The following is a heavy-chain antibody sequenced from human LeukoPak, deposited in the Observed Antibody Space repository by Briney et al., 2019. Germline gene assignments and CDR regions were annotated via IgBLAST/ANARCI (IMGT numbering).Heavy chain of an antibody. D-gene: IGHD6-19*01. CDR2: IKQDGTEK. Sequence: GGSLRLSCADSGFTFSSHWMAWVRQAPGKGLEWVANIKQDGTEKYYMDSVKGRFTISRDNAKNSLYLQMNSLRPEDTAAYYCATIEAVRFHYWGQGTLVTVSS. CDR3: ATIEAVRFHY. V-gene: IGHV3-7*01. CDR1: GFTFSSHW. J-gene: IGHJ4*02.